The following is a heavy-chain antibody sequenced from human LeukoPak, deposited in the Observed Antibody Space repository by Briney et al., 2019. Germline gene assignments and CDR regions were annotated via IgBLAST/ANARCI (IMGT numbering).Heavy chain of an antibody. J-gene: IGHJ4*02. CDR1: GGSISNYY. Sequence: PSEALSLTCTVSGGSISNYYWTWIRQPPVKELEWIGYIYSSGNTNYNPSLNSRVTLSLDTSKNQFSLMLRSLTAADTAVYYCARRYTASPGERFDYWGQGTLVTVSS. CDR3: ARRYTASPGERFDY. V-gene: IGHV4-59*08. D-gene: IGHD2-2*02. CDR2: IYSSGNT.